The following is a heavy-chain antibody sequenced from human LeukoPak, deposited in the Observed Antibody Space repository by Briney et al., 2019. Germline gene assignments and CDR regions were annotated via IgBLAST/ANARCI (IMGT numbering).Heavy chain of an antibody. Sequence: NPGGSLRLSCATSGFTFSSFWMNWVRQAPGKGLEWVSSISSSSSYIYYADSVKGRFTISSDNAKNSLYLQMNSLRAEDTAVYYCARDYYYDSSGYSWGQGTLVTVSS. CDR1: GFTFSSFW. D-gene: IGHD3-22*01. V-gene: IGHV3-21*01. CDR2: ISSSSSYI. CDR3: ARDYYYDSSGYS. J-gene: IGHJ5*02.